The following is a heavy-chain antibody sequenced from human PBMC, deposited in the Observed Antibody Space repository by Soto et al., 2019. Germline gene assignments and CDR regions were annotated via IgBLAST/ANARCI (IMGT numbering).Heavy chain of an antibody. CDR2: ISGSGGST. CDR1: GFTFSSYA. J-gene: IGHJ3*02. CDR3: AKSFIRIWEPHDAFDI. Sequence: PGGSLRLSCAASGFTFSSYAMSWVRQAPGKGLEWVSAISGSGGSTYYADSVKGRFTISRDNSKNTLYLQMNSLRAEDTAVYYCAKSFIRIWEPHDAFDIWGQGTMVTVSS. D-gene: IGHD1-1*01. V-gene: IGHV3-23*01.